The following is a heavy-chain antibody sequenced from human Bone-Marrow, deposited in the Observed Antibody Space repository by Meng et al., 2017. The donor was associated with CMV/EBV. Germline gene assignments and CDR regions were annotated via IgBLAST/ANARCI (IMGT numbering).Heavy chain of an antibody. CDR2: IKEDGRAK. D-gene: IGHD1-1*01. Sequence: RLLGAPSGFTFSSYWMSWVRKAPGKGLEWVANIKEDGRAKYYVDSVKGRFTISRDNAKKSLYLQMNSLRAEDTAVYYCARWKPRIDYWGQGTLVTVSS. V-gene: IGHV3-7*01. CDR1: GFTFSSYW. J-gene: IGHJ4*02. CDR3: ARWKPRIDY.